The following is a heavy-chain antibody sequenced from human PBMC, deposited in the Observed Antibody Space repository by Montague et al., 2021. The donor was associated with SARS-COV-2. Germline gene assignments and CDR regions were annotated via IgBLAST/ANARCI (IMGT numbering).Heavy chain of an antibody. CDR1: GDSISTNNW. D-gene: IGHD1-26*01. Sequence: SETLSLTCTVSGDSISTNNWWSCGLLPPREGVEGVGGIYHTRSTNYNTSLKSRVSMSVDKTCNEFSLRLTSVTAAATAVYYCARKWSGRSDLDYWGQGTLVTVSS. J-gene: IGHJ4*02. V-gene: IGHV4-4*02. CDR2: IYHTRST. CDR3: ARKWSGRSDLDY.